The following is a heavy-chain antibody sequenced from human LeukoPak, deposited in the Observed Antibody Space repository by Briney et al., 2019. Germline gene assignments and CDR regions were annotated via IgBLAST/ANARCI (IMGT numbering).Heavy chain of an antibody. CDR3: ARVAAGIGFFQH. CDR1: GGSISSGSYY. Sequence: SETLSLTCTVSGGSISSGSYYWSWIRQPAGKGLEWIGRIYTSGSTNYNPSLKSRVTISVDTSKNQFSLKLSSVTAADTAVYYCARVAAGIGFFQHWGQGTLVTVSS. D-gene: IGHD6-13*01. CDR2: IYTSGST. J-gene: IGHJ1*01. V-gene: IGHV4-61*02.